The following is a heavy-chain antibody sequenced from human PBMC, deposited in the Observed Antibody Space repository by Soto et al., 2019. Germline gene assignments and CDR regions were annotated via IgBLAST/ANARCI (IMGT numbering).Heavy chain of an antibody. CDR2: VWADGATK. J-gene: IGHJ4*02. Sequence: QVQLLESGGGVVQPGRSLRLSCTVSAFSFSTYGMHWVRQAPGKGLEWVAIVWADGATKYYADSVRGRFTISRDNSENXXXXXXXXXXXXXXXXXXXXXXXXXXXXXFPLFEYWGQGTLVTVSS. CDR1: AFSFSTYG. V-gene: IGHV3-33*01. CDR3: XXXXXXXXXXFPLFEY. D-gene: IGHD3-3*02.